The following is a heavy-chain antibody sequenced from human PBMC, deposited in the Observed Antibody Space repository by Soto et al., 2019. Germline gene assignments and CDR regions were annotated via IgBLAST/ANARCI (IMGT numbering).Heavy chain of an antibody. V-gene: IGHV4-30-4*01. D-gene: IGHD3-9*01. J-gene: IGHJ6*02. Sequence: NPSETLSLTCSGSGGSISSGDYSWSWIRQPPGKGLEWVGNIYYSGNTYYNPSLRRRLIISIDTSKNQFSLKVDSVTAADTAVYYCASSSILGMDVWGQGTTVTVSS. CDR3: ASSSILGMDV. CDR1: GGSISSGDYS. CDR2: IYYSGNT.